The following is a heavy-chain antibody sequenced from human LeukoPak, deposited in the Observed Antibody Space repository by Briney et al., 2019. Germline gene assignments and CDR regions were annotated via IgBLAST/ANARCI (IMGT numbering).Heavy chain of an antibody. J-gene: IGHJ4*02. V-gene: IGHV4-4*07. CDR2: VYSTGGT. Sequence: PSETLSLTCTVSGDSMTENYWNWIRQPPGEGLEWIGRVYSTGGTNYNPSLKSRLTISVDNSKSQFSLKLSSVTAAHTAVYYCARSLFGDYYFDYWGRGTLVRVSS. D-gene: IGHD2-21*02. CDR1: GDSMTENY. CDR3: ARSLFGDYYFDY.